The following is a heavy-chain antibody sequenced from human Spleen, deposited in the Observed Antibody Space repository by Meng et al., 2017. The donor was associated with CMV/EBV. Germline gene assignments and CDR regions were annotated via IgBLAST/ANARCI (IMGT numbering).Heavy chain of an antibody. D-gene: IGHD3-10*01. CDR2: IRYDGSNK. J-gene: IGHJ4*02. V-gene: IGHV3-30*02. Sequence: GESLKISCAASGFTFSSYGMHWVRQAPGKGLEWVAFIRYDGSNKYYTDSVKGRFTISRDNAENTLYLQMNSLRVEDTAIYYCARDTPGDWGQGTLVTVSS. CDR3: ARDTPGD. CDR1: GFTFSSYG.